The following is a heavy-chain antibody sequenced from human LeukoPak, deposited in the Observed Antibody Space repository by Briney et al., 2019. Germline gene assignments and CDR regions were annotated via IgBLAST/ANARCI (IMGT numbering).Heavy chain of an antibody. CDR1: GGSFSGYY. Sequence: PSETLSLTCAVYGGSFSGYYWSWIRQPPGKGLEWIGEINHSGGTNYNPSLKSRVTISVDTSKNQFSLKLSSVTAADTAVYYCARGSSGWYVRNRNFDYWGQGTLVTVSS. CDR2: INHSGGT. CDR3: ARGSSGWYVRNRNFDY. D-gene: IGHD6-19*01. V-gene: IGHV4-34*01. J-gene: IGHJ4*02.